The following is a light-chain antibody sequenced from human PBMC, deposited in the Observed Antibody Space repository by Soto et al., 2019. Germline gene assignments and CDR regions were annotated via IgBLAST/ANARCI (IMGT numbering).Light chain of an antibody. J-gene: IGKJ4*01. CDR1: QDIKNY. CDR3: QHYDHLPPLS. Sequence: DIQMSQSPSSQSASVGDRVTITCQASQDIKNYLNWYQQKPGKAPNLLIYDASNLKAGVPSRFSGSGSGTHFTFTISSLQPEDVATYYCQHYDHLPPLSFGGGTKVEIK. V-gene: IGKV1-33*01. CDR2: DAS.